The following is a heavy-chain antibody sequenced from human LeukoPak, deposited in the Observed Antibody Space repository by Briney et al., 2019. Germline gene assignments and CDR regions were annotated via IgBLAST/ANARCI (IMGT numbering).Heavy chain of an antibody. Sequence: GGSLRLSCATAGFTFSKYGLHWVRQAPGKGLEWLASIRYEGTSNYYSDSVKGRFTISRDFPKNTLYLQMNNLRAEDTAVYYCVKDTQTFFYGSGSYFSGFDSWGQGTLVTVSP. D-gene: IGHD3-10*01. CDR1: GFTFSKYG. CDR2: IRYEGTSN. CDR3: VKDTQTFFYGSGSYFSGFDS. J-gene: IGHJ4*02. V-gene: IGHV3-30*02.